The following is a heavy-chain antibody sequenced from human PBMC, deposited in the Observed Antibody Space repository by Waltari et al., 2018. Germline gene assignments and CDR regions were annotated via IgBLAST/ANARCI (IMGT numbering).Heavy chain of an antibody. V-gene: IGHV3-53*04. Sequence: VHLQESGPALVKPSQTLSLSCTVSGASVTSGAYYWNWLRQPAGKGLEWVSVIYSGGGAYYADSVKGRFTISRDNSKNTLYLQMSSLRLEDTAVYYCVKETAYGYYFDNWGQGTLVSVSS. CDR2: IYSGGGA. D-gene: IGHD3-10*01. CDR1: GASVTSGAYY. CDR3: VKETAYGYYFDN. J-gene: IGHJ4*02.